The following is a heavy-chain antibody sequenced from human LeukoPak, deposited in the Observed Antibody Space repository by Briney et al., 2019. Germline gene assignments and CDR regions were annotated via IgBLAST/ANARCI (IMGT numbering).Heavy chain of an antibody. J-gene: IGHJ4*02. D-gene: IGHD3-9*01. CDR3: ARFTSRILTGYFYYFDY. Sequence: SGTLSLTCTVSGGSISSGGYYWSWIRQHPGKGLEWIGYIYYSGSTYYNPSLKSRVTISVDTSKNQFSLKLSSVTAADTAVYYCARFTSRILTGYFYYFDYWGQGTLVTVSS. CDR1: GGSISSGGYY. CDR2: IYYSGST. V-gene: IGHV4-31*03.